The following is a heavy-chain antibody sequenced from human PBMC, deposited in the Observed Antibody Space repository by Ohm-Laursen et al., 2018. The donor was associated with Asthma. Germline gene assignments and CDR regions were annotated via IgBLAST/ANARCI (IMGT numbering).Heavy chain of an antibody. V-gene: IGHV3-30*03. CDR1: GFTLSSYG. D-gene: IGHD6-13*01. J-gene: IGHJ4*02. Sequence: SLRLSCAAAGFTLSSYGMHWVRQAPGKGLEWVAVISYDGSNKYYADSVKGRFTISRDNSKNTLYLQMNSLRAEDTAVYYCARIIAAAGTGFDYWGQGTLVTVSS. CDR2: ISYDGSNK. CDR3: ARIIAAAGTGFDY.